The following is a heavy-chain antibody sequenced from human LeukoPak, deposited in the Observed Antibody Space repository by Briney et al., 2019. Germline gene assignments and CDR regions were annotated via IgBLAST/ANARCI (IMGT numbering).Heavy chain of an antibody. CDR3: ARVGSWYGWAYFDY. Sequence: PSETLSLTRTVSGGSISSYYWSWIRQPPGKGLEWIGYIYYSGSTNYNPSLKSRVTISVDTSKNQFSLKLSSVTAADTAVYYCARVGSWYGWAYFDYWGQGTLVTVSS. J-gene: IGHJ4*02. CDR1: GGSISSYY. V-gene: IGHV4-59*01. CDR2: IYYSGST. D-gene: IGHD6-13*01.